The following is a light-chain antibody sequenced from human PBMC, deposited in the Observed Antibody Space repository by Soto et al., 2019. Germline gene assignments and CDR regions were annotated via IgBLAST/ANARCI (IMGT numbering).Light chain of an antibody. CDR3: QQLNIYPIP. V-gene: IGKV1-9*01. CDR1: QGISSY. CDR2: AAS. Sequence: DIQLTQSPSFLSASVGDRVTITCRASQGISSYLAWYQQKPGKAPKLLIYAASTLQSGVPSRFSGSGSGTECTLTISSLQPEDFATYYCQQLNIYPIPFGQGPRLELK. J-gene: IGKJ5*01.